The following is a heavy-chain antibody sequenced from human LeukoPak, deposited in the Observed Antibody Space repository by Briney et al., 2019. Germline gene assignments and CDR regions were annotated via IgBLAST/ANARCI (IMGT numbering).Heavy chain of an antibody. V-gene: IGHV3-30*02. D-gene: IGHD6-19*01. J-gene: IGHJ4*02. Sequence: GGSLRLSCAASGFTFSSYWMSWVRQAPGKGLEWVAFIRYDGSNKYYADSVKGRFTIPRDNSKNTLYLQMNSLRAEDTAVYYRAKAIAVAADYWGQGTLVTVSS. CDR1: GFTFSSYW. CDR3: AKAIAVAADY. CDR2: IRYDGSNK.